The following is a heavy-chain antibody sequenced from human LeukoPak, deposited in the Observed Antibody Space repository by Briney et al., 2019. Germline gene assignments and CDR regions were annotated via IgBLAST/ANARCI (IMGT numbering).Heavy chain of an antibody. CDR3: AGLYFALAEEFGP. J-gene: IGHJ5*02. CDR1: GSSINGHY. D-gene: IGHD3-3*02. Sequence: SETLSLTCTVSGSSINGHYWSWIRQPPGKGLEWIGYIYSTGNILYNPFLKSRVTLSLDTFSNQFSLRLTSVTAADTAVYYCAGLYFALAEEFGPWGQGTLVTVSS. V-gene: IGHV4-59*08. CDR2: IYSTGNI.